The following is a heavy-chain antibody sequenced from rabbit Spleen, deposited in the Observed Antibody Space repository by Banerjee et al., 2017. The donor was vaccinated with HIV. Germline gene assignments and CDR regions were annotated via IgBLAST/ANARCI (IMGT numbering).Heavy chain of an antibody. D-gene: IGHD1-1*01. Sequence: QSLEESGGDLVKPGASLTLTCTASGFSFSSNDYMCWVRQAPGKGLEWISCIAGSSSAFTYSATWAKGRFTCSKTSSTTVTLQMTSLTAADTATYFCARDTSSSFSSYGMDLWGQGTLVTVS. CDR2: IAGSSSAFT. CDR1: GFSFSSNDY. CDR3: ARDTSSSFSSYGMDL. V-gene: IGHV1S40*01. J-gene: IGHJ6*01.